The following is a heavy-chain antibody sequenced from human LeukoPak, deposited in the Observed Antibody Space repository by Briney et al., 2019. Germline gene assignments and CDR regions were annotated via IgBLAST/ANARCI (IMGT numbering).Heavy chain of an antibody. Sequence: GGSLRLSCAASGFTFSSYWMHWVRQAPGKGLVWVSRVNTDGSSTTYADSVKGRFTTSRDNAKNTLYLQMNSLRAEDTGVYYCASQEVRRRIVVIPAAIGVWGQGTMVTVSS. CDR2: VNTDGSST. J-gene: IGHJ3*01. CDR3: ASQEVRRRIVVIPAAIGV. CDR1: GFTFSSYW. V-gene: IGHV3-74*01. D-gene: IGHD2-2*02.